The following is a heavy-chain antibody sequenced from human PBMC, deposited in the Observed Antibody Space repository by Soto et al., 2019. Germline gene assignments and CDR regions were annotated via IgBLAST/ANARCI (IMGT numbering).Heavy chain of an antibody. V-gene: IGHV4-39*01. CDR3: ARHRPTMVRVVPNYYYYMDV. CDR2: IYYSGST. D-gene: IGHD3-10*01. Sequence: QLQLQESGPGLVKPSETLSLTCTVSGGSISSSSYYWGWIRQPPGKGLERIGSIYYSGSTYYNPCLKSRVTISVDTSKNQFSLKLSSVTAADTAVYYCARHRPTMVRVVPNYYYYMDVWGKGTTVTVSS. J-gene: IGHJ6*03. CDR1: GGSISSSSYY.